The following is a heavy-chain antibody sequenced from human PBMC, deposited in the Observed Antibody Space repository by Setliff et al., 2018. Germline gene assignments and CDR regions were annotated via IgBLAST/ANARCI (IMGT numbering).Heavy chain of an antibody. D-gene: IGHD1-1*01. CDR1: GVSISSYH. CDR3: AREDWNGNAFDI. V-gene: IGHV4-4*07. J-gene: IGHJ3*02. Sequence: PSETLSLTCTVSGVSISSYHWTWIRQPAGKGLEWIGRLYPTGNTNYNPSLKRRVNMSADSSKNNLSLRLKYVTAADTAVYYCAREDWNGNAFDIWGPGTMVTV. CDR2: LYPTGNT.